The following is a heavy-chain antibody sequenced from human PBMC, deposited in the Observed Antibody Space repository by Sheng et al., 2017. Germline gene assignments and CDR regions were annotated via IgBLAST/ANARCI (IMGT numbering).Heavy chain of an antibody. Sequence: QVQLQESGPGLVKPSQTLSLTCAVSGGSISSGGYYWSWIRQHPGKGLEWIGYIYYSGSTYYNPSLKSRVTISVDTSKNQFSLKLSSVTAADTAVYYCARATPAYYYDSSVLGAFDIWGQGTMVTVSS. D-gene: IGHD3-22*01. CDR1: GGSISSGGYY. J-gene: IGHJ3*02. CDR2: IYYSGST. V-gene: IGHV4-31*11. CDR3: ARATPAYYYDSSVLGAFDI.